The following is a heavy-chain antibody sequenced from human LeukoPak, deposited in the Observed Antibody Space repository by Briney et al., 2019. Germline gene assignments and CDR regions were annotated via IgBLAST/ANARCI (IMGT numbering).Heavy chain of an antibody. J-gene: IGHJ3*02. V-gene: IGHV4-30-4*01. Sequence: SETLSLTCTVSGGSFSSADYYWSWIRQPPGRGLEWIGYIYYSGSTYYNPSLKSRVTISVDTSKNQFSLKLSSVTAADTAVYYCAGDYFDDAFDIWGQGTMVTVSS. CDR2: IYYSGST. D-gene: IGHD3-22*01. CDR1: GGSFSSADYY. CDR3: AGDYFDDAFDI.